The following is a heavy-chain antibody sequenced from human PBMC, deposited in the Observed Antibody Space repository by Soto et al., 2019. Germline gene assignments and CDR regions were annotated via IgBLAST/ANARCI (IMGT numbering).Heavy chain of an antibody. J-gene: IGHJ6*02. CDR3: AKEGGYYGSGSYSVGENYYGMDV. Sequence: QVQLVESGGGVVQPGRSLRLSCAASGFTFSSYGMHWVRQAPGKGLEWVAVISYDGSNKYYADSVKGRFTISRDNSKNTRYLQMTSVRAEDTAVYYCAKEGGYYGSGSYSVGENYYGMDVWGQGTTVTVSS. D-gene: IGHD3-10*01. V-gene: IGHV3-30*18. CDR2: ISYDGSNK. CDR1: GFTFSSYG.